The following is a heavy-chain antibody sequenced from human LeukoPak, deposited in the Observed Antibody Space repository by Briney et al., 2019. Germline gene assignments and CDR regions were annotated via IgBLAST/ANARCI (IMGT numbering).Heavy chain of an antibody. CDR3: ARASGTLGYCSSTSCPRYFDY. V-gene: IGHV1-2*02. CDR2: INPNSGGT. CDR1: GYTFTGYY. J-gene: IGHJ4*02. Sequence: ASVKVSRKASGYTFTGYYMHWVRQAPGQGLEWMGWINPNSGGTNYAQKFQGRVTMTRDTSISTAYMELSRLRSDDTAVYYCARASGTLGYCSSTSCPRYFDYWGQGTLVTVSS. D-gene: IGHD2-2*01.